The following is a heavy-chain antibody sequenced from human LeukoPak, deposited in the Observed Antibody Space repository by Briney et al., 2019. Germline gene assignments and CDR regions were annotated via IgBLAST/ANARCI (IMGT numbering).Heavy chain of an antibody. D-gene: IGHD5-18*01. CDR2: MQSTGNS. CDR3: ARDKQHSYGRYFDH. V-gene: IGHV4-59*01. CDR1: GGSIGTYH. Sequence: SETLSLTCTVSGGSIGTYHWNWIRKSPEKGLEWIGYMQSTGNSNYNPSLKSRVTMSVDMSRNQIVLNLSSVTAADTAVYFCARDKQHSYGRYFDHWGQGTLVTVSS. J-gene: IGHJ4*02.